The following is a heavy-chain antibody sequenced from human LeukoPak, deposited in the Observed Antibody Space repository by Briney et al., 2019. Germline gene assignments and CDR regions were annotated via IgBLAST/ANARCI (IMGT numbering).Heavy chain of an antibody. CDR2: IRYDGSNK. V-gene: IGHV3-30*02. CDR1: GFSFSTYG. CDR3: ARGRIAVAEGYYYYMDV. D-gene: IGHD6-19*01. J-gene: IGHJ6*03. Sequence: GGSLRLSCAASGFSFSTYGMHWVRQAPGKGLEWVAFIRYDGSNKYYADSVKGRFTISRDNSRNTLYLQMNSLRVEDTAVYYCARGRIAVAEGYYYYMDVWGKGTTVTISS.